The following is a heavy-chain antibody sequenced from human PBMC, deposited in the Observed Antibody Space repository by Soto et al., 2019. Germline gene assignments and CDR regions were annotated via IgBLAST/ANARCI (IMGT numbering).Heavy chain of an antibody. Sequence: GASVKVSCKASGYTFISYGISWVRQAPGQGLEWMGWISSYNGNTNYSQKFQGRVTITRDTSASTAYMELSSLRSEDTAVYYCARGGPPIDYWGQGTLVTSPQ. CDR3: ARGGPPIDY. J-gene: IGHJ4*02. CDR2: ISSYNGNT. D-gene: IGHD3-10*01. CDR1: GYTFISYG. V-gene: IGHV1-18*01.